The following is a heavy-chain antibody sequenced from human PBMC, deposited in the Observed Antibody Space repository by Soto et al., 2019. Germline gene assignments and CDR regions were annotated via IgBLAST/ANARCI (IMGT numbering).Heavy chain of an antibody. Sequence: EEQLVESGGDLVQPGGSLRLSCAASGFTVSNNYMSWVRQAPGKGLEWVSRIYSGGSTYYSDSVKGRFTISRDITKNTLYLQMNCLRAEDTAMYYCAAYSHKGYWGQGTLVTVSS. V-gene: IGHV3-66*01. D-gene: IGHD3-16*01. CDR2: IYSGGST. CDR3: AAYSHKGY. J-gene: IGHJ4*02. CDR1: GFTVSNNY.